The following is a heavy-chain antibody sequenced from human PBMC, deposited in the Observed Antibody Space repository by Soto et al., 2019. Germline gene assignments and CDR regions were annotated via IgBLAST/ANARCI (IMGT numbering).Heavy chain of an antibody. CDR1: GGSISSSSYY. J-gene: IGHJ5*02. Sequence: SETLSLTCTVSGGSISSSSYYWGWIRQPPGKGLEWIGSIYYSGSTYYNPSLKSRVTISVDTSKNQFSLKLSSVTAADTAVYYCARNYVVPAAGNWFDPWGQGTRVTVSS. CDR2: IYYSGST. CDR3: ARNYVVPAAGNWFDP. V-gene: IGHV4-39*01. D-gene: IGHD2-2*01.